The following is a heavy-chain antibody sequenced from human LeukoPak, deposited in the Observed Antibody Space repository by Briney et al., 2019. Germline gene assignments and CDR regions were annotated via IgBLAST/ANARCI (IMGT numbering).Heavy chain of an antibody. CDR1: GYTFTGYY. D-gene: IGHD6-13*01. CDR2: INPNSGGT. CDR3: ARVKKAGMDTFIDY. Sequence: ASVKVSCKASGYTFTGYYMHWVRQAPGQGLEWMGWINPNSGGTNYAQKFQGRVTMTRDTSISTAYMELSRLRSDDTAVYYCARVKKAGMDTFIDYWGQGTLVTVSS. V-gene: IGHV1-2*02. J-gene: IGHJ4*02.